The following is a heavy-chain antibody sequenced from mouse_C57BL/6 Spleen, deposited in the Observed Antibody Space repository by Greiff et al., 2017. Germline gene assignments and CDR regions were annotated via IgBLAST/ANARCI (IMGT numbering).Heavy chain of an antibody. V-gene: IGHV5-4*01. CDR2: ISDGGSYT. D-gene: IGHD1-1*02. Sequence: EVKLVESGGGLVKPGGSLKLSCAASGFTFSSYAMSWVRQTPEKRLEWVATISDGGSYTYYPDNVKGRFTISRDNAKNNLYLQMSHLKSEDTAMYYCARDPPYGNYAMDYWGQGTSVTVSS. CDR3: ARDPPYGNYAMDY. CDR1: GFTFSSYA. J-gene: IGHJ4*01.